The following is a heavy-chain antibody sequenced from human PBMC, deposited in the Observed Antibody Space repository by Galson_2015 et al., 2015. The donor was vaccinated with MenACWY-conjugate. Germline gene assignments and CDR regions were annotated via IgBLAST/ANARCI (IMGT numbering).Heavy chain of an antibody. V-gene: IGHV3-33*01. D-gene: IGHD3-3*02. CDR2: IWSNGINN. Sequence: SLRLSCAASGFTLSCCGMHWVRQAPGKGLEWLAVIWSNGINNYYADSVRGRSTISRDDSRHSLLLHMNSLSVDDTAVYYCARERAAFDAFDIWGQGTMVTVSS. CDR1: GFTLSCCG. J-gene: IGHJ3*02. CDR3: ARERAAFDAFDI.